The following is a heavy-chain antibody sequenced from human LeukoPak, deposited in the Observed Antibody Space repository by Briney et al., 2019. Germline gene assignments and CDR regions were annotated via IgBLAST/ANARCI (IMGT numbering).Heavy chain of an antibody. CDR2: IYTSGST. J-gene: IGHJ4*02. D-gene: IGHD6-19*01. V-gene: IGHV4-4*07. Sequence: SSETLSLTCTVPGGSIISYYWSWIRQPAGKGLEWIGRIYTSGSTNYNPSLKSRVTMSVDTSKNQFSLRLSSVTAADTAVYYCARSLISVAGTFDSWGQGTLVTVSS. CDR1: GGSIISYY. CDR3: ARSLISVAGTFDS.